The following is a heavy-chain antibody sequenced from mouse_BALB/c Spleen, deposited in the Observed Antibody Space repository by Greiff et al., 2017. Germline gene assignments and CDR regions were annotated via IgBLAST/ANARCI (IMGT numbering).Heavy chain of an antibody. Sequence: EVKLVESGGGLVQPGGSRKLSCAASGFTFSDYGMAWVRQAPGKGPEWVAFISNLAYSIDYADNVTGRFTISRDNAKNTLDLEMSSLRSEDTAMYYCARDEGVLRYFDVWGAGTTVTVSS. CDR2: ISNLAYSI. J-gene: IGHJ1*01. V-gene: IGHV5-15*02. CDR1: GFTFSDYG. D-gene: IGHD1-1*01. CDR3: ARDEGVLRYFDV.